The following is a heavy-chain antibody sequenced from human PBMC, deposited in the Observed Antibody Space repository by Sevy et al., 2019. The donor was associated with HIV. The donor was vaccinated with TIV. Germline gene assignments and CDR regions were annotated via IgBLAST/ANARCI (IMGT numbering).Heavy chain of an antibody. D-gene: IGHD3-10*01. CDR1: GGSISSGDYY. J-gene: IGHJ6*02. Sequence: TLSLTCTVSGGSISSGDYYWSWIRQPPGKGLEWIGYIYYSGSTYYNPSLKSRVTISVDTSKNQFSLKLSSVTAADTAVYYCAKRDRHYYGSGSYYYGMDVWGQGTTVTVSS. V-gene: IGHV4-30-4*01. CDR2: IYYSGST. CDR3: AKRDRHYYGSGSYYYGMDV.